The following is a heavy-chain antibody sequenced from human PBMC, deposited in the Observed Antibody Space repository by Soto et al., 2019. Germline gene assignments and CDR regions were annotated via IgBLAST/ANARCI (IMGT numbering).Heavy chain of an antibody. Sequence: GGSLRLSCAASGFTFSSYGMHWVRQAPGKGLEWVAVIWYDGSNKYYADSVKGRFTISRDNSKNTLYLQMNSLRAEDTAVYYCARAGLYCSSTSCYADHDAFDIWGQGTMVTVSS. CDR3: ARAGLYCSSTSCYADHDAFDI. V-gene: IGHV3-33*01. D-gene: IGHD2-2*01. J-gene: IGHJ3*02. CDR2: IWYDGSNK. CDR1: GFTFSSYG.